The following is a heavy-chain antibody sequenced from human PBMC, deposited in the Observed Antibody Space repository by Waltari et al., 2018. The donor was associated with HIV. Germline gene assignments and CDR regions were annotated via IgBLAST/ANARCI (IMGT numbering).Heavy chain of an antibody. D-gene: IGHD7-27*01. Sequence: QVQLVESGGGVVQPGRSLRLSCAASGFTFSGFGLHWVRQTPGKGLEWMAVIWYDGSNKLYSDSVKGRFTVSRDNSKNTLYLQMNSLRAEDTALYYCAKDRALTLMAFDIWGQGTMVTVSS. CDR3: AKDRALTLMAFDI. CDR2: IWYDGSNK. J-gene: IGHJ3*02. V-gene: IGHV3-33*06. CDR1: GFTFSGFG.